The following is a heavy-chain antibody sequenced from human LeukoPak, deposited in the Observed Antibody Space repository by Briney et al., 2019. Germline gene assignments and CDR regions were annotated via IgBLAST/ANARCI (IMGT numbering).Heavy chain of an antibody. J-gene: IGHJ4*02. V-gene: IGHV3-30-3*01. CDR3: ASDSSGWYY. CDR2: ISYDGSNK. D-gene: IGHD6-19*01. Sequence: GRSLRLSCAASGFTFSSYAMHWVRQAPGKGLEWVAVISYDGSNKYYADSVKGRFTISRDNSKNTLYLQMNSLRAEDTAVYYCASDSSGWYYWGQGTVVSVSS. CDR1: GFTFSSYA.